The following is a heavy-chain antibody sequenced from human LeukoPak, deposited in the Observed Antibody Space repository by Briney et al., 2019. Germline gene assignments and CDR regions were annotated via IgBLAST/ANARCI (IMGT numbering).Heavy chain of an antibody. V-gene: IGHV3-23*01. CDR1: GFTFSSYA. CDR2: ISGSGGTT. CDR3: AKAYYDRSGYYLWYFDY. Sequence: GGSLRLSCAASGFTFSSYAMSWVRQAPGKGPEWVSAISGSGGTTYYADSVKGRFTISRGNSKNTLYLQMNSLRAEDTAVYYCAKAYYDRSGYYLWYFDYWGQGTLVTVSS. D-gene: IGHD3-22*01. J-gene: IGHJ4*02.